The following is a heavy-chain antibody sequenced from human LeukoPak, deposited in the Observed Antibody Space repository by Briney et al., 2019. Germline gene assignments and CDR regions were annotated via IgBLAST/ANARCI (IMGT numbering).Heavy chain of an antibody. CDR2: ISSSSSTI. D-gene: IGHD5-24*01. Sequence: PGGSLRLSCAAPGFTFSSYSMNWVRQAPGKGLEWVSYISSSSSTIYYADSEKGRFTISRDNAKNSLYLQMNSLRAEDTAVYYCARAQMATISYYFDYWGQGTLVTVSS. CDR3: ARAQMATISYYFDY. J-gene: IGHJ4*02. V-gene: IGHV3-48*01. CDR1: GFTFSSYS.